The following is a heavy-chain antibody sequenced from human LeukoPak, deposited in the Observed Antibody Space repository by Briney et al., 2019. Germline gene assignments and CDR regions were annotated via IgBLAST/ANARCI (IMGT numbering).Heavy chain of an antibody. CDR1: GGSISSGGYY. D-gene: IGHD6-13*01. Sequence: SETLSLTCTVSGGSISSGGYYWSWIRQHPGKGLEWIGYIYYSGSTYYNPSLKSRVTISVDTFKNQFSLKLSSVTAADTAVYYCARGASDSSSWYTLPIFDYWGQGTLVTVSS. CDR3: ARGASDSSSWYTLPIFDY. V-gene: IGHV4-31*03. CDR2: IYYSGST. J-gene: IGHJ4*02.